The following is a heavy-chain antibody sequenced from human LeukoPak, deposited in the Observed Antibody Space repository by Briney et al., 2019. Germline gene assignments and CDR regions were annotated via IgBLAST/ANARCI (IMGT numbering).Heavy chain of an antibody. J-gene: IGHJ4*02. CDR1: GRSFGGYY. V-gene: IGHV4-34*01. CDR2: INHSGST. Sequence: SETLSLTCAVYGRSFGGYYWSWIRQPPGKGLEWIGEINHSGSTNYNPSLKSRVTISVDTSKNQFSLKLSSVTAADTAVYYCASYDFWSGYHGYWGQGTLVTVSS. D-gene: IGHD3-3*01. CDR3: ASYDFWSGYHGY.